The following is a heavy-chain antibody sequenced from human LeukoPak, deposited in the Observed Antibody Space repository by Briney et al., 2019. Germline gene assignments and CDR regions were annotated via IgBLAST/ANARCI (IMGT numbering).Heavy chain of an antibody. J-gene: IGHJ4*02. CDR3: ASIRITIFGVVPWETDY. D-gene: IGHD3-3*01. Sequence: PGGSLRLSCVVSGFTFSDYYMSWIRQAPGKGLEWVSYISSDNSTAYYADSVKGRFTVSRDNAKDSLYLQMNSLRAEDTAVYYCASIRITIFGVVPWETDYWGQGTLVTVSS. CDR1: GFTFSDYY. CDR2: ISSDNSTA. V-gene: IGHV3-11*04.